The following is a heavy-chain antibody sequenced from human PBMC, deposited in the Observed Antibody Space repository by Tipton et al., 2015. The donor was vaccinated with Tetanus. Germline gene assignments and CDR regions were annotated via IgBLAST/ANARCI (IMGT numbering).Heavy chain of an antibody. CDR3: ARDVGRDYYDSSGYYMDV. CDR2: ISAYNGNT. Sequence: QVQLVQSGAEVKKPGASVKVSCKASGYTFTSHGISWVRQAPGQGLEWMGWISAYNGNTNYAQKLQGRVTMTTDTSTSTAYMELRSLRSDDTAVYYCARDVGRDYYDSSGYYMDVWGKGTTVTVSS. D-gene: IGHD3-22*01. J-gene: IGHJ6*03. V-gene: IGHV1-18*01. CDR1: GYTFTSHG.